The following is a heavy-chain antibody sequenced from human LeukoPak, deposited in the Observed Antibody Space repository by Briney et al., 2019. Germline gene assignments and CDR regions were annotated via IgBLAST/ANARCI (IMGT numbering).Heavy chain of an antibody. CDR1: GGSFSGYY. Sequence: SETLSLTCAVYGGSFSGYYWSWIRQPPGKGLEWIGEINHSGSTNYNPSLKSRVTISVDTSKNQFSLKLSSVTAADTAVYYCAVRGFSYTHWGQGTLVTVSS. CDR2: INHSGST. CDR3: AVRGFSYTH. J-gene: IGHJ4*02. V-gene: IGHV4-34*01. D-gene: IGHD5-18*01.